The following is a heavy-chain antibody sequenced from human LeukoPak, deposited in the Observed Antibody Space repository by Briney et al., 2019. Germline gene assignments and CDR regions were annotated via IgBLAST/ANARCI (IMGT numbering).Heavy chain of an antibody. CDR2: IIPIFGTA. J-gene: IGHJ4*02. D-gene: IGHD3-10*01. CDR1: GGTFTSYA. V-gene: IGHV1-69*13. Sequence: ASVKVSCKASGGTFTSYAISWVRQAPGQGLEWMGGIIPIFGTANYAQKFQGRVTITADESTSTAYMELSSLRSEDTAVYYCARTYYYGSGSYYDYWGQGTLVTVSS. CDR3: ARTYYYGSGSYYDY.